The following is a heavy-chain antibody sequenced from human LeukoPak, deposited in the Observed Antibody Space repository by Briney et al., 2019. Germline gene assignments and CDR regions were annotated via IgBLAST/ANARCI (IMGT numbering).Heavy chain of an antibody. CDR3: ARDKIVGATTGSYFDL. Sequence: GGSLRLSCAASGFTFTTYWMSWVRQAPGKGLEWVANINQDGSEKYYVDSMKGRFTISRDNTKNSLYLQMNSLRAEDTAVYHCARDKIVGATTGSYFDLWGRGTLVTVSS. CDR1: GFTFTTYW. V-gene: IGHV3-7*01. J-gene: IGHJ2*01. D-gene: IGHD1-26*01. CDR2: INQDGSEK.